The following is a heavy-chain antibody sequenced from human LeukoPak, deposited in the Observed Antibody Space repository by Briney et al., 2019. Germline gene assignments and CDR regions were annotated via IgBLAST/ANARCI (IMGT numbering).Heavy chain of an antibody. Sequence: GGSLRLSCAASGFTFSTYWMHGVRQAPGKGLVWVSRINNDGSSTNYADSVKGRFTISRDNAKNTLFLQMNSLRAEDTAVYYCARIPYSSGAIDYWGQGTLVTVFS. J-gene: IGHJ4*02. V-gene: IGHV3-74*01. CDR3: ARIPYSSGAIDY. CDR2: INNDGSST. D-gene: IGHD6-19*01. CDR1: GFTFSTYW.